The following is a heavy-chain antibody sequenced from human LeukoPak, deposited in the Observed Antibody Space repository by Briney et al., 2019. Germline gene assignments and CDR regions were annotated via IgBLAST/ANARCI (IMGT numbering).Heavy chain of an antibody. Sequence: ASVKVSCKTSGYAFSSFAMHWVRQAPGQRLEWMGWINPGNGNTRYSQKFQGRVTLTRDTSASTAYMELSSLRAEDTAVYYCAKSIPDEVGATSRGGYWGQGTLVTVSS. CDR1: GYAFSSFA. J-gene: IGHJ4*02. CDR3: AKSIPDEVGATSRGGY. V-gene: IGHV1-3*01. D-gene: IGHD1-26*01. CDR2: INPGNGNT.